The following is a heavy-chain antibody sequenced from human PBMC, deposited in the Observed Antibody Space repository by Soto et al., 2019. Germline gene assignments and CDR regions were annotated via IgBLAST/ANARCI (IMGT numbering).Heavy chain of an antibody. D-gene: IGHD6-6*01. V-gene: IGHV3-23*01. CDR3: AKRPLAARHTDY. Sequence: EVQLLESGGGLVQPGGSLRLSCAASGFTFSNYAMTWVRQAPGTGLDWVSTISGSGENTYYGDSVRRRFTISRDNSKNTLYLKMNCLRAAETAVYYCAKRPLAARHTDYWGQGTLVTVSS. J-gene: IGHJ4*02. CDR1: GFTFSNYA. CDR2: ISGSGENT.